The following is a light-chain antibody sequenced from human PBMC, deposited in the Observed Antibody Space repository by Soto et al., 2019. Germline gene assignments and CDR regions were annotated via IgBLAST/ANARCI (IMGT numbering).Light chain of an antibody. CDR2: AAS. CDR1: QGTGNW. J-gene: IGKJ4*01. V-gene: IGKV1D-12*01. Sequence: DIQMTQSPSFVSAFVGDRVTITCRASQGTGNWLAWYQQKPGKAPKLLIYAASTLENGVPSRFSGSGSGTHFTLTISSLQPEDCASFYSQQVKIFPQLSFGGGTKIEIK. CDR3: QQVKIFPQLS.